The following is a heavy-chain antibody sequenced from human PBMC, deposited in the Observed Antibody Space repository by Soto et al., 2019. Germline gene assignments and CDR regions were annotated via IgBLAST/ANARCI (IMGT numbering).Heavy chain of an antibody. Sequence: GGSLRLSCAASGFTFSSYSMNWVRQAPGKGLEWVSYISSSSSTIYYADSVKGRFTISRDNAKNSLYLQMNSLRAEDTAVYYCARDGTTVTTGAAGYYYYYYMDVWGKGTTVTVSS. CDR2: ISSSSSTI. CDR1: GFTFSSYS. D-gene: IGHD4-17*01. CDR3: ARDGTTVTTGAAGYYYYYYMDV. V-gene: IGHV3-48*01. J-gene: IGHJ6*03.